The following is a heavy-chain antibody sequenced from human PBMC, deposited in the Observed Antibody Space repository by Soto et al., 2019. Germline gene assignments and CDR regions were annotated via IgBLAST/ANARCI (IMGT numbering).Heavy chain of an antibody. Sequence: EVQLLESGGGLVQPGGSLRLSCAASGFTFSSYAMSWVPQAPGKGLEWVSAISGGGGRTYYADSVKGRFTISRDNSKNTLYLQMNSLRAEDTAVYYCAKAGGFGGYWYFDLWGRGTLVTVSS. J-gene: IGHJ2*01. CDR2: ISGGGGRT. CDR1: GFTFSSYA. V-gene: IGHV3-23*01. CDR3: AKAGGFGGYWYFDL. D-gene: IGHD3-10*01.